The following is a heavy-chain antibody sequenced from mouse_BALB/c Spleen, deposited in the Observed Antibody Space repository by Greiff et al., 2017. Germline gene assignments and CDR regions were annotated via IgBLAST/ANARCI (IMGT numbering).Heavy chain of an antibody. CDR3: ARRGYDDAMDY. Sequence: EVQLQESGGDLVKPGGSLKLSCAASGFTFSSYGMSWVRQTPDKRLEWVATISSGGSYTYYPDSVKGRFTISRDNAKNTLYLQMSSLKSEDTAMYYCARRGYDDAMDYWGQGTSVTVSS. D-gene: IGHD2-2*01. CDR2: ISSGGSYT. V-gene: IGHV5-6*01. CDR1: GFTFSSYG. J-gene: IGHJ4*01.